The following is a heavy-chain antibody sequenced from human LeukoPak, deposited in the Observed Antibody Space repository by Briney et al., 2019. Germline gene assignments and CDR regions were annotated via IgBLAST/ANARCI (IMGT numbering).Heavy chain of an antibody. CDR2: IYYSGST. CDR1: GGSISKFY. J-gene: IGHJ4*02. CDR3: ASYTAGGGGLDY. V-gene: IGHV4-59*01. Sequence: SSETLSLTCSVSGGSISKFYWSWIRQPPGKGLEWIGYIYYSGSTNYNPSLKSRVTISVDTSKNQFSLKLSSVTAADTAVYYCASYTAGGGGLDYWGQGTLVTVSS. D-gene: IGHD5-18*01.